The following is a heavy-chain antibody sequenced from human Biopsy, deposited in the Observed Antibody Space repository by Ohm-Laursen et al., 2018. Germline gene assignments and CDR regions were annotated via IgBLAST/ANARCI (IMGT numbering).Heavy chain of an antibody. J-gene: IGHJ1*01. CDR1: GGTFSNYG. CDR3: ATKLAGYFHH. CDR2: NIPILGTG. Sequence: SVKVSCKAPGGTFSNYGANWVRQAPRQGLEWLGGNIPILGTGNYAQKFQDRVTVAADTSTSTATMELRSLRSDDTAVYYCATKLAGYFHHWGQGTLVIVSS. V-gene: IGHV1-69*06.